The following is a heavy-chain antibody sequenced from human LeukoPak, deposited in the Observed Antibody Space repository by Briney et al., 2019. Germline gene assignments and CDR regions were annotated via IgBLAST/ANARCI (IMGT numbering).Heavy chain of an antibody. CDR3: ARGGNWKTGVWVKDY. CDR2: MNPNSGNT. D-gene: IGHD1-20*01. J-gene: IGHJ4*02. CDR1: GYTFTSYD. Sequence: ASVKVSCKASGYTFTSYDINWVRQATGQGLEWMGWMNPNSGNTGYAQKFQGRVTITRNTSISTAYMELSSLRSEDTAVYYCARGGNWKTGVWVKDYWGQGTLVTVSS. V-gene: IGHV1-8*03.